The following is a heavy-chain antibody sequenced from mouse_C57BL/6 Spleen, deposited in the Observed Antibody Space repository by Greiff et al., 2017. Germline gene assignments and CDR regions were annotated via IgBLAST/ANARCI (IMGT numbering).Heavy chain of an antibody. J-gene: IGHJ2*01. CDR3: ARYYGSSPFDY. D-gene: IGHD1-1*01. CDR1: GFTFTDYY. V-gene: IGHV7-3*01. CDR2: IRNKANGYTT. Sequence: EVKLMESGGGLVQPGGSLSLSCAASGFTFTDYYMSWVRQPPGKALEWLGFIRNKANGYTTEYSASVKGRFTISRDNSQSILYLQMNALRAEDSATYYCARYYGSSPFDYWGQGTTLTVSS.